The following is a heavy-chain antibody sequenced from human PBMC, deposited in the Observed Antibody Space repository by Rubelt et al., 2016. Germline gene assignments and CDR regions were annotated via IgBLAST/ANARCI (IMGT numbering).Heavy chain of an antibody. J-gene: IGHJ6*02. D-gene: IGHD4-17*01. V-gene: IGHV3-21*01. CDR2: ISSSSTNV. Sequence: EYVSSISSSSTNVHFADSVKGRFSISRDNAKDSLYLQMNSLRAEDTAVYYCARMMSMTTVTTSYYYGMDVWGQGTTVTVSS. CDR3: ARMMSMTTVTTSYYYGMDV.